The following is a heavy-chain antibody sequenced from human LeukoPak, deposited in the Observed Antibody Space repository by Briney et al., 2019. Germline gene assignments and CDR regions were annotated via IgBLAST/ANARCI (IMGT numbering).Heavy chain of an antibody. CDR2: IIPIFGTA. D-gene: IGHD2-2*01. V-gene: IGHV1-69*13. CDR3: ARVQYRAMDYYYYYMDV. CDR1: GGTFSSYA. J-gene: IGHJ6*03. Sequence: ASVKVSCKASGGTFSSYAISWVRQAPGQGLEWMGGIIPIFGTANYAQKFQGRVTITADESTSTAYMELSSLRSEDTAVYYCARVQYRAMDYYYYYMDVWGKGTTVTVSS.